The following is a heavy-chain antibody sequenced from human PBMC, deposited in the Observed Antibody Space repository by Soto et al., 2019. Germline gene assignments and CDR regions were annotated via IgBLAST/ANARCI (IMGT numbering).Heavy chain of an antibody. V-gene: IGHV3-48*03. CDR1: GFTFSSYE. CDR2: ISSSGSTI. Sequence: GGSLRLSCAASGFTFSSYEMNWVRQAPGKGLEWVSYISSSGSTIYYADSVKGRFTISRDNAKNSLYLQMNSLRAEDTAVYYCARDGGDDAFDIWGQGTMVTVSS. J-gene: IGHJ3*02. CDR3: ARDGGDDAFDI. D-gene: IGHD2-15*01.